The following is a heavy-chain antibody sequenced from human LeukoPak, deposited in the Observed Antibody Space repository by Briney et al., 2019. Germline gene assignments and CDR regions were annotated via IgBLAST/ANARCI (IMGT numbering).Heavy chain of an antibody. V-gene: IGHV4-4*07. CDR2: IYTRGST. CDR3: ARGRYCSADICSGGDAFDI. J-gene: IGHJ3*02. Sequence: SETLSLTCTVSGGSINNYYWSWIRRPAGKGLEWIGRIYTRGSTNYNPSLKSRVTMSVDTSKNQFSLKLSSVTAADTAVYYWARGRYCSADICSGGDAFDIWGQGTLVSVSS. D-gene: IGHD2-15*01. CDR1: GGSINNYY.